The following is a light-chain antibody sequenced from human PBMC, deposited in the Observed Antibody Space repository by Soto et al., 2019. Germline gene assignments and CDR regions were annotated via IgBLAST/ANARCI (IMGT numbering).Light chain of an antibody. CDR3: QQLHDYPIT. J-gene: IGKJ5*01. Sequence: ILLTQSPSSLSASVGDRVTITWRASQGIDTSLAWYQQKPGKAPKLLIYAASNFQSGVPSRFSGSGSGTHFTLTISSLQPEDFATYYCQQLHDYPITFGQGTRLEIK. CDR1: QGIDTS. V-gene: IGKV1-9*01. CDR2: AAS.